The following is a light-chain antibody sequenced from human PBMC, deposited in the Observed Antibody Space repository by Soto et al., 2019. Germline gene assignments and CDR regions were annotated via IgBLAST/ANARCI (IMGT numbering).Light chain of an antibody. Sequence: QSALTQPPSVSGAPGQRVTISCTGSSSNIGADYHVHWFQQIPGAAPTLLIYGNNNRPSGVSDRFSGSKSDTSASLAITALQAEDEADYYCQSYDSSLSGWVFGGGTKLTVL. J-gene: IGLJ3*02. V-gene: IGLV1-40*01. CDR1: SSNIGADYH. CDR3: QSYDSSLSGWV. CDR2: GNN.